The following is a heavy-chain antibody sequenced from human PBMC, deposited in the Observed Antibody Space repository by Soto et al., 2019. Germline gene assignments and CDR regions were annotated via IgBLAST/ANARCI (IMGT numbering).Heavy chain of an antibody. CDR2: IFSDAER. CDR1: GFSLTTGRMG. V-gene: IGHV2-26*01. CDR3: VRMNADSYQFYYAMDV. Sequence: SVATLVNPTQTLTLTCTVSGFSLTTGRMGVSWIRQPPGKALEWLAHIFSDAERSYSTSMQSRLTISKDTSGSQVVLSMTNVDPVDTGTYYCVRMNADSYQFYYAMDVWGHGTTVTVSS. J-gene: IGHJ6*02. D-gene: IGHD2-2*01.